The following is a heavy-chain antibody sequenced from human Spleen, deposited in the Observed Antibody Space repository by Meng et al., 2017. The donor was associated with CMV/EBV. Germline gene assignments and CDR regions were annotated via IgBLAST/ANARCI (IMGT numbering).Heavy chain of an antibody. J-gene: IGHJ6*02. Sequence: SVQVSCKASGGTFSSYAISWVRQAPGQGLEWMGGIIPIFGTANYAQQFQGRVTITTDESTSTAYMELRSLRPDDTAVYYCARDLGYSGSYGGMDVWGQGTTVTVSS. D-gene: IGHD1-26*01. V-gene: IGHV1-69*05. CDR3: ARDLGYSGSYGGMDV. CDR1: GGTFSSYA. CDR2: IIPIFGTA.